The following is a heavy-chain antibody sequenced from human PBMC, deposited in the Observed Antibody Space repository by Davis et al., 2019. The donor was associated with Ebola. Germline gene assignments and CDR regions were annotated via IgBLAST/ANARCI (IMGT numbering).Heavy chain of an antibody. Sequence: SETLSLTCAVYGGSFSGYYWSWIRQPPGKGLEWIGEINDSESVNYNPSLKSRVTISVDTSKNQFSLKMTSVTAADTAVYYCARSGGDRYGDYLAYWGQGSRVTVSS. V-gene: IGHV4-34*01. J-gene: IGHJ4*01. CDR3: ARSGGDRYGDYLAY. CDR1: GGSFSGYY. D-gene: IGHD2-21*01. CDR2: INDSESV.